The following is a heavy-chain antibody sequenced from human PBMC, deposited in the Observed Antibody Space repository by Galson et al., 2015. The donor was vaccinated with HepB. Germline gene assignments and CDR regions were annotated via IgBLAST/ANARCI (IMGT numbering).Heavy chain of an antibody. D-gene: IGHD3-22*01. CDR2: IYYSGST. V-gene: IGHV4-39*07. J-gene: IGHJ2*01. Sequence: LSLTRTVSGGSISSSSYYWGWIRQPPGKGLEWIGSIYYSGSTYYNPSLKSRVTISVDTSKNQFSLKLSSVTAADTAVYYCASESSYYYDRLGYFDLWGRGTLVTVSP. CDR1: GGSISSSSYY. CDR3: ASESSYYYDRLGYFDL.